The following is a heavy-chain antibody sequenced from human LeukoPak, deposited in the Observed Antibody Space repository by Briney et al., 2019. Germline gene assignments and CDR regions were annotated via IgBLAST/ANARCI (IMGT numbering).Heavy chain of an antibody. CDR3: ARSAILWFGELLRREYYFDY. CDR1: GGSISSSSYY. Sequence: PSETLSLTCTVSGGSISSSSYYWGLIRQPPGKGLEWIGSIYYSGSTYYNPSLKSRVTISVDTSKNQSSLKLSSVTAADTAVYYCARSAILWFGELLRREYYFDYWGQGTLVTVSS. D-gene: IGHD3-10*01. J-gene: IGHJ4*02. V-gene: IGHV4-39*01. CDR2: IYYSGST.